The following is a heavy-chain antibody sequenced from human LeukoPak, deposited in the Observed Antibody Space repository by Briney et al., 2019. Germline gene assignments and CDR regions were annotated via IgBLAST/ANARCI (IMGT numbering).Heavy chain of an antibody. Sequence: ASVKVSCKASGYTFTSYGISWVRQAPGQGLERMGWISAYNGNTNYAQKLQGRVTMTTDTSTSTAYMELRSLRSDDTAVYYCARESRVLLWFGPEVKNAFDIWGQGTMVTVSS. D-gene: IGHD3-10*01. V-gene: IGHV1-18*01. CDR3: ARESRVLLWFGPEVKNAFDI. CDR2: ISAYNGNT. CDR1: GYTFTSYG. J-gene: IGHJ3*02.